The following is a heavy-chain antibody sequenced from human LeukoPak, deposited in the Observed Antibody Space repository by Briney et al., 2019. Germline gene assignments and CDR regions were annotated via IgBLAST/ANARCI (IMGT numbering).Heavy chain of an antibody. CDR1: GFTFSIYG. CDR3: ARCPESSGYYYELDS. Sequence: GRSLRLSCAASGFTFSIYGMHWVRQAPGKGLEWVAVISYHGNNKYYADSVKGRFTISRDNSKNTLYLQMNSLGAEDTAVYYCARCPESSGYYYELDSWGQGTLVTVSS. D-gene: IGHD3-22*01. J-gene: IGHJ4*02. CDR2: ISYHGNNK. V-gene: IGHV3-30*03.